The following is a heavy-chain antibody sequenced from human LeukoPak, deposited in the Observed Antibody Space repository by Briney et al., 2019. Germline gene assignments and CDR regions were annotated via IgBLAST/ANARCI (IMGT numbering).Heavy chain of an antibody. J-gene: IGHJ4*02. CDR1: GGSISSYY. CDR2: FYYSGNT. Sequence: PSETLSLTCTVSGGSISSYYWGWIRQPPGKGLEWIGSFYYSGNTYYNPSLKSRVTISLDMSKSQSSLKLSSVTAADTAVYYCARFYRKTYKWNDQPDYWGQGTLVTVSS. CDR3: ARFYRKTYKWNDQPDY. D-gene: IGHD1-20*01. V-gene: IGHV4-39*07.